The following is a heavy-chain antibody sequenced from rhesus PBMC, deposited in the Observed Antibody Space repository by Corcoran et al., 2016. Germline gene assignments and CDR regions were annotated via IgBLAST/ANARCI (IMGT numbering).Heavy chain of an antibody. D-gene: IGHD1-1*01. CDR2: IRRGGST. J-gene: IGHJ5-2*02. V-gene: IGHV4-160*01. CDR3: ARRLELESLDV. CDR1: GGSVSGYW. Sequence: QVQLQQWGEGLVKPSETLSLTCAVYGGSVSGYWWGWRRQPPGKGREWIGRIRRGGSTHYNPSLKSRVTISIDTSKNQFSLKLSSVTAADTAVYYCARRLELESLDVWGRGVLVTVSS.